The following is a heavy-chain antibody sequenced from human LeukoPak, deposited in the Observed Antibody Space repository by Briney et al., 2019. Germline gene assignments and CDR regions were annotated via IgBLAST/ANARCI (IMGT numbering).Heavy chain of an antibody. D-gene: IGHD6-13*01. CDR3: ASQQLAYTFDI. CDR1: GFTVSSDY. V-gene: IGHV3-53*01. J-gene: IGHJ3*02. CDR2: IYSGGNT. Sequence: PGGSLRLSCAASGFTVSSDYMSWVRQAPGKGLEWVSVIYSGGNTYYADSVKGRFAISRDNSKNTLYLQMNSLRAEDTAVYYCASQQLAYTFDIWGQGTMVTVSS.